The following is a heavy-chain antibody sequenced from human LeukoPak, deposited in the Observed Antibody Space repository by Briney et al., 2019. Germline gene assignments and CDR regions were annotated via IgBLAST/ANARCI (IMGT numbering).Heavy chain of an antibody. D-gene: IGHD3-22*01. V-gene: IGHV1-46*01. Sequence: GASVKVSCKASGYTFTSYYMHWVRQAPGQGLEWMGIINPSGGSTSYAQKFQGRVTMTRDTSTSTVYMELSSLRSEDTAVYYCARDRHWSGYDLYYYDSSGYDAFDIWGQGTMVTVSS. J-gene: IGHJ3*02. CDR2: INPSGGST. CDR1: GYTFTSYY. CDR3: ARDRHWSGYDLYYYDSSGYDAFDI.